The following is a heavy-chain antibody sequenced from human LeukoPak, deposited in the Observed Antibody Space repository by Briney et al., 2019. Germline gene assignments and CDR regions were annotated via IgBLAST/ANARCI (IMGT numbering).Heavy chain of an antibody. CDR1: GYTFTSYA. V-gene: IGHV3-48*04. D-gene: IGHD1-26*01. Sequence: ASVKVSCKASGYTFTSYAMNWVRQAPGKGLEWVSYISSSSSTIYYADSVKGRFTISRDNAKNSLYLQMNSLRAEDTAVYYCARALIVGANYFDYWGQGTLVTVSS. CDR3: ARALIVGANYFDY. CDR2: ISSSSSTI. J-gene: IGHJ4*02.